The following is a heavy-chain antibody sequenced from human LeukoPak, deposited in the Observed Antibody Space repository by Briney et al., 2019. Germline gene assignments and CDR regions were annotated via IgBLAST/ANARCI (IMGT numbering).Heavy chain of an antibody. CDR2: ISGSGGST. CDR3: AKDEGIVVVPAAFGW. Sequence: GGSLRLSCAASGFTFSSYAMSGVRQAPGKGLEWVSAISGSGGSTYYADSVKGRFTISRDNSKNTLYLQMNSLRAEDTAVYYCAKDEGIVVVPAAFGWWGQGTLVTVSS. J-gene: IGHJ4*02. D-gene: IGHD2-2*01. V-gene: IGHV3-23*01. CDR1: GFTFSSYA.